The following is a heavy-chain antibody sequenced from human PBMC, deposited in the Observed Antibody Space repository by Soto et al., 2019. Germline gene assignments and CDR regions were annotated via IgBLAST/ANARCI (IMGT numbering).Heavy chain of an antibody. J-gene: IGHJ4*02. Sequence: GGSLRLSCAASGFMFSAYTMSWVRQAPGEGLEWLSSITSNSDHIDYADSVRGRFTVSRDNARKSLYLQMDSLGAEDTGVYYCATPYYYNHWGPGXLVTVSS. CDR2: ITSNSDHI. CDR3: ATPYYYNH. CDR1: GFMFSAYT. V-gene: IGHV3-21*01.